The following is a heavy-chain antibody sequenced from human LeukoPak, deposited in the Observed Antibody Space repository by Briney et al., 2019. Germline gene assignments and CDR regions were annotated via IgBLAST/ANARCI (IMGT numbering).Heavy chain of an antibody. CDR2: ISAYNGNT. D-gene: IGHD2-21*02. J-gene: IGHJ4*02. V-gene: IGHV1-18*01. CDR3: ARGPPRTSYCGGDCSIDY. CDR1: GYTFSSYG. Sequence: ASVKVSCKASGYTFSSYGISWVRQAPGQGLEWMGWISAYNGNTNYAQKLQGRVTMTTDTSTSTAYMELRSLRSDDTAVYYCARGPPRTSYCGGDCSIDYWGQGTLVTVSS.